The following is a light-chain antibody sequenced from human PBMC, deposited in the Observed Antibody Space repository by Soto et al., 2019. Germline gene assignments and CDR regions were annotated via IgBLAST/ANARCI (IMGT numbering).Light chain of an antibody. V-gene: IGKV1-5*01. CDR3: QQYNSYVLT. Sequence: DIPMTPSPSTLSASLGDRVPITFRASQSISSWLAWYQQKPGKAPKLLIYDASSLESGVPSRFSGSGSGTEFTLTISSLQPDDFATYYCQQYNSYVLTFGGGTKVDIK. CDR1: QSISSW. J-gene: IGKJ4*01. CDR2: DAS.